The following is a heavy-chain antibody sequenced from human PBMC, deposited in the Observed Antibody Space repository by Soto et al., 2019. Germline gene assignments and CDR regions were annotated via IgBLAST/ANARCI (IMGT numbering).Heavy chain of an antibody. Sequence: QVQLQESGPGLVRPSETLSLTCTVSGASISSMSHYWSWIRQSPGKGLEWIGYMYITGSTNYNPSIKSLMSISLDTSKNQFSLKLSSVTAADTGVYYCARNAIFGVVTGLDYWGQGSLVTVSP. J-gene: IGHJ4*02. CDR2: MYITGST. CDR1: GASISSMSHY. D-gene: IGHD3-3*01. CDR3: ARNAIFGVVTGLDY. V-gene: IGHV4-61*01.